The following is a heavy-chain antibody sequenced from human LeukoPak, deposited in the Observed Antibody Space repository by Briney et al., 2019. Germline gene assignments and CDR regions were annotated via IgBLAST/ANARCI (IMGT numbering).Heavy chain of an antibody. CDR2: INSDGGRT. Sequence: PGGSLRLSCAASGFTFGGYWMHWVRQAPGKGLVWVSRINSDGGRTIYADSVKGRFTVSRDNAKNTLYLQMNSLRAEDTAVYHCASQAPGGYRYGLDVWGQGTTVTVSS. J-gene: IGHJ6*02. CDR1: GFTFGGYW. D-gene: IGHD5-18*01. V-gene: IGHV3-74*01. CDR3: ASQAPGGYRYGLDV.